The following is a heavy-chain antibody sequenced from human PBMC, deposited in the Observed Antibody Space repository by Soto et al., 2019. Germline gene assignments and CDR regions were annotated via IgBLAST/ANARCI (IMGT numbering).Heavy chain of an antibody. CDR3: ARGLPRAMVLYNWFDP. V-gene: IGHV3-21*01. D-gene: IGHD5-18*01. J-gene: IGHJ5*02. CDR1: GFTFSSYS. Sequence: GGSLRLSFAASGFTFSSYSMNWVRQAPGKGLEWVSSISSSSSYIYYADSVKGRFTISRDNAKNSLYLQMNSLRAEDTAVYYCARGLPRAMVLYNWFDPWGQGTLVTVSS. CDR2: ISSSSSYI.